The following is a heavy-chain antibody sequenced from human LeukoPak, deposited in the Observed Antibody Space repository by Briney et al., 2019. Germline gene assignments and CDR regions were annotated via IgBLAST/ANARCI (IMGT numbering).Heavy chain of an antibody. J-gene: IGHJ3*02. Sequence: AGGSLRLSCAASGFTFSTYAMTWVRQAPGRGLEWVSTVSASGGSTYYADSVKGRFTISRDNAKNSLYLQMNSLRAEDTAVYYCARDSGYCSGGSCYNDAFDIWGQGTMVTVSS. CDR3: ARDSGYCSGGSCYNDAFDI. D-gene: IGHD2-15*01. CDR1: GFTFSTYA. V-gene: IGHV3-23*01. CDR2: VSASGGST.